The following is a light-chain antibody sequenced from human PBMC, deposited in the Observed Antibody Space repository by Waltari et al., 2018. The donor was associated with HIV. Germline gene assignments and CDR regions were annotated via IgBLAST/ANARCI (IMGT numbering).Light chain of an antibody. CDR3: QQYYSLPFT. Sequence: DIVMTQSPDSLVVSLGERATINCKSSQSVLYSSSSKNNLAWYQQKPGQSPKLLIYWASTRESGVPDRFSGGGSGTDFTLTISSLQAEDVAVYYCQQYYSLPFTFGPGTKVDIK. CDR1: QSVLYSSSSKNN. CDR2: WAS. V-gene: IGKV4-1*01. J-gene: IGKJ3*01.